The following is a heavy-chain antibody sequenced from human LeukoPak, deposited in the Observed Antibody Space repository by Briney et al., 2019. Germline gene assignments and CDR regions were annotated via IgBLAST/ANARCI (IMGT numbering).Heavy chain of an antibody. CDR1: GFTFSSYW. CDR3: AKRAFCSSASCYYFDF. J-gene: IGHJ4*02. CDR2: ISDSGGNT. V-gene: IGHV3-23*01. Sequence: PGGSLRLSCAASGFTFSSYWMHWVRQAPGKGLEWVSVISDSGGNTYYADSVKGRFTISRDNSQNTLYLQMNSLRAEDTAVYYCAKRAFCSSASCYYFDFWGQGTPVTVSS. D-gene: IGHD2-2*01.